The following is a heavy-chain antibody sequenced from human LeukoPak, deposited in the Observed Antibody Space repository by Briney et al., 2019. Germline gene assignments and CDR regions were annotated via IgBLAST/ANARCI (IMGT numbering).Heavy chain of an antibody. V-gene: IGHV1-8*03. D-gene: IGHD3-3*01. Sequence: ASVKVSCKASGYTFTSYDINWVRQATGQGLEWMGWMNPNSGNTGYAQKFRGRVTITRNTSISTAYMELSSLRSEDTAVYYCARVAIFGVVTPYMDVWGKGTTVTVSS. J-gene: IGHJ6*03. CDR2: MNPNSGNT. CDR1: GYTFTSYD. CDR3: ARVAIFGVVTPYMDV.